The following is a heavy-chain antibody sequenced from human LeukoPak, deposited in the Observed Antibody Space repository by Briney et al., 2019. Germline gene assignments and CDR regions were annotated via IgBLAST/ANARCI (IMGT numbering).Heavy chain of an antibody. Sequence: GRSLRLSCAASGFTFSSYGMHWVRQAPGKGLEWVSSISSSSSYIYYADPVKGRFTISRDNAKNSLYLQMNSLRAEDTAVYYCARDWAAGTGFDYWGQGTLVTVSS. J-gene: IGHJ4*02. V-gene: IGHV3-21*01. CDR1: GFTFSSYG. CDR3: ARDWAAGTGFDY. D-gene: IGHD6-13*01. CDR2: ISSSSSYI.